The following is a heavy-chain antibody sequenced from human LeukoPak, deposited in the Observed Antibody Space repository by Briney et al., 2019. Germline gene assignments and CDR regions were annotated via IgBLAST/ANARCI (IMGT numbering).Heavy chain of an antibody. D-gene: IGHD5-18*01. J-gene: IGHJ4*02. CDR3: ARVGGRYSPIGY. Sequence: PGESLRLSCAASGFTFSSYWMSWVRQAPGKGLEWVASIKQDGSEKYYADSVKGRFTISRDNAKNSLYLQMNSLRAEDTAVYYCARVGGRYSPIGYWGQGTLVTVSS. CDR2: IKQDGSEK. V-gene: IGHV3-7*01. CDR1: GFTFSSYW.